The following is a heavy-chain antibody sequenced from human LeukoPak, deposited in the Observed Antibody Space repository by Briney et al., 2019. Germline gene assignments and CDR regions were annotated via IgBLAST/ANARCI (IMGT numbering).Heavy chain of an antibody. CDR3: ARDRGFNGRHY. D-gene: IGHD3-10*01. CDR1: GFTFSSYS. J-gene: IGHJ4*02. Sequence: PGGSLRLSGAASGFTFSSYSRNWVRQPPGKGREWVPSISSSSSYIYYADSVKGRFTISRDNAKNSLYLQMNSLRAEDTAVYYCARDRGFNGRHYWGQGTLVTVSS. V-gene: IGHV3-21*01. CDR2: ISSSSSYI.